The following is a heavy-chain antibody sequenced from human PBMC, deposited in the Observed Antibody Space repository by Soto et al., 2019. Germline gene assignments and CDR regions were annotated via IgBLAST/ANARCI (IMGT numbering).Heavy chain of an antibody. CDR3: ARYIPGVRYYGMDV. Sequence: EVQLLESGGGLVQPGGSLRLSCAASGFIFSSYAMKWVRQAPGKGLEWVSLIGESGTPTYYADSVTGRFTISRDNSGNTLFLEMYSLRAEDTAVYYCARYIPGVRYYGMDVWGQGTTVTVSS. J-gene: IGHJ6*02. V-gene: IGHV3-23*01. CDR1: GFIFSSYA. CDR2: IGESGTPT. D-gene: IGHD2-2*01.